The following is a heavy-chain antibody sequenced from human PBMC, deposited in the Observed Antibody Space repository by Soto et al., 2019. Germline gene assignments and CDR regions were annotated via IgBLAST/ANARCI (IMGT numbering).Heavy chain of an antibody. Sequence: QVQLVQSGAEVKKPGASVRVSCRASGYTFTSYGITWVRQAPGQGLAWMGWINTHNGNTNYAEQVQGRVPMTTEPSTSTVYMELRSLRPDDTAVYYCARFDWLSACFDPWGQGTLVTVSS. CDR2: INTHNGNT. J-gene: IGHJ5*02. V-gene: IGHV1-18*01. CDR3: ARFDWLSACFDP. D-gene: IGHD3-9*01. CDR1: GYTFTSYG.